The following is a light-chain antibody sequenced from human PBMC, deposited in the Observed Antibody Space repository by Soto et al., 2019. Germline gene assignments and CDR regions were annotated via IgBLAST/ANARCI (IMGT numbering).Light chain of an antibody. J-gene: IGKJ1*01. CDR2: GAS. CDR3: QQYNNWPRT. V-gene: IGKV3-15*01. Sequence: EIVLTQSPATLSLSLGERSTLSCRASQSVSSYLAWYRQTPGQAPRLLIYGASTRATGIPDRFSGSGSGTEFTLTINSLQSEDFAVYYCQQYNNWPRTFGQGTKVDIK. CDR1: QSVSSY.